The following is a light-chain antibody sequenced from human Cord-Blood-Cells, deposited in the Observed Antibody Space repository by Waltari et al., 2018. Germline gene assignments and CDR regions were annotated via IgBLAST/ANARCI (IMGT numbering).Light chain of an antibody. V-gene: IGLV2-11*01. J-gene: IGLJ1*01. CDR1: SSDGCGYNY. Sequence: QSALTQPRSVSGSPGQSVTISCTGTSSDGCGYNYVPLYQQHPGKAPKLMIYDVSKRPSGVPDRFSGSKSGNTASLTISGLQAEDEADYYCCSYAGSYTSYVFGTGTKVTVL. CDR2: DVS. CDR3: CSYAGSYTSYV.